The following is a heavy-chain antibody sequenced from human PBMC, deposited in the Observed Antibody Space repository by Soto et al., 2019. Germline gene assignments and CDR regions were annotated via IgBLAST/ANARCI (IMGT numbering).Heavy chain of an antibody. D-gene: IGHD3-16*01. CDR3: VSRSMITFATFH. Sequence: ASVKVSCKASGYTFTSYAMHWVRQAPGQRLEWMGWINAGNGNTKYSQKFQGRVTITRDTSASTAYMELSSLRSEDTAVYYCVSRSMITFATFHSGHGTLVTLSS. J-gene: IGHJ1*01. V-gene: IGHV1-3*01. CDR1: GYTFTSYA. CDR2: INAGNGNT.